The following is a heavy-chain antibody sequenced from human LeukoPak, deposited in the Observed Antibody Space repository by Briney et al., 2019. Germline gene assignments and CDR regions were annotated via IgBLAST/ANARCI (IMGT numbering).Heavy chain of an antibody. CDR3: ARGLAYCCVYFYWFGSPRRYYFDY. CDR2: MNTNSGNI. D-gene: IGHD2-21*02. CDR1: GYTFTSYD. Sequence: ASVELSCKASGYTFTSYDIKWVRQATGHGLEWMRWMNTNSGNIGYAQKFQGRVAMTRNTSISTAYMELSSLRSEDTAVYYCARGLAYCCVYFYWFGSPRRYYFDYWGQGTLVTVSS. V-gene: IGHV1-8*01. J-gene: IGHJ4*02.